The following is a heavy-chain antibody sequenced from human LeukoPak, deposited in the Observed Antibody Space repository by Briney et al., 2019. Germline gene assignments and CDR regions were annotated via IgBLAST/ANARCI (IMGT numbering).Heavy chain of an antibody. Sequence: SETLSLTCTVYGFSVSSRRYYWHWLRQPPEKRLESTRSISYSGSTNYHTYLKSRVTISVDTSKNQSSLKLSSVTAADTAVYYCARVVDTDLVTAMYYFDYWGQGTLVTVSS. CDR2: ISYSGST. D-gene: IGHD5-18*01. J-gene: IGHJ4*02. V-gene: IGHV4-61*01. CDR1: GFSVSSRRYY. CDR3: ARVVDTDLVTAMYYFDY.